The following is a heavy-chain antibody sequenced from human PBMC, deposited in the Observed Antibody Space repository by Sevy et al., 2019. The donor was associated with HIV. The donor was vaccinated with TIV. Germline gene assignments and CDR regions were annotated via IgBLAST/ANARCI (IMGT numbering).Heavy chain of an antibody. CDR2: ISAYNGNT. J-gene: IGHJ6*02. D-gene: IGHD3-9*01. V-gene: IGHV1-18*01. Sequence: ASVKVSCKASGYTFTSYGISWVRQAPGQGLEWMGWISAYNGNTNYAQTLQGRVTITTDTSTSTAYMELRSLRSDDTAVYYCARDLGRRYFDWLLGYYYYGMDVWGQGTTVTVSS. CDR1: GYTFTSYG. CDR3: ARDLGRRYFDWLLGYYYYGMDV.